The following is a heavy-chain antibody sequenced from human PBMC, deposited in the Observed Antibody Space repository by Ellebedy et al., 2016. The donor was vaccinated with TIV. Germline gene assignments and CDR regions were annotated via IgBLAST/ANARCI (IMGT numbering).Heavy chain of an antibody. V-gene: IGHV3-74*01. J-gene: IGHJ3*01. CDR1: GISFTFYW. Sequence: GGSLRLXXVPSGISFTFYWMHWVRQVPGKGLVWVARINGDGSSLDYADAVRGRFTISRDNANNTLYLQMSGLRAEDSGLYYCVRIPWSSDFTLDLWGQGTMVSVSS. CDR3: VRIPWSSDFTLDL. D-gene: IGHD3/OR15-3a*01. CDR2: INGDGSSL.